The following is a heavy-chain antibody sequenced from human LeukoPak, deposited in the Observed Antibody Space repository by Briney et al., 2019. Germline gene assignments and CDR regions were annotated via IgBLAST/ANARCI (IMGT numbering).Heavy chain of an antibody. V-gene: IGHV2-70*11. D-gene: IGHD3-22*01. CDR2: IDWDDDK. J-gene: IGHJ4*02. CDR1: GFSLRSSGMC. Sequence: SGSTLVNPTQTLTLTCTFSGFSLRSSGMCVSWIRQPPGKALEWLARIDWDDDKYYSTSLKTRLTISKDTSKNQVVLTMINMDPVDTATYYCARISDHYDSSGYSVFDYWGQGILVTVSS. CDR3: ARISDHYDSSGYSVFDY.